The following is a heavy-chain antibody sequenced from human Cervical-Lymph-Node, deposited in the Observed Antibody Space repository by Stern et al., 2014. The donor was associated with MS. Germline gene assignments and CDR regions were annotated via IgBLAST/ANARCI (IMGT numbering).Heavy chain of an antibody. V-gene: IGHV1-8*01. Sequence: QVQLVQAGDEVKKPGASVKVSCKASGYTLTSYEINWVRQATGQGLEWMGWTNLKRGNRGYEQKFQGRGTMTRRITITTAYMELSSLTSEDPAVYYCARVDGSIDYWGQGTLVTVSS. CDR1: GYTLTSYE. CDR2: TNLKRGNR. D-gene: IGHD5-24*01. J-gene: IGHJ4*02. CDR3: ARVDGSIDY.